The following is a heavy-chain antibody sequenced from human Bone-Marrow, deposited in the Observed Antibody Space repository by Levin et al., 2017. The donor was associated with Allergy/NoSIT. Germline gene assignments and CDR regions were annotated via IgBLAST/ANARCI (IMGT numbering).Heavy chain of an antibody. CDR1: GGFISSGGYC. V-gene: IGHV4-39*01. CDR2: IYYSGTT. J-gene: IGHJ5*02. Sequence: SQTLSLTCTVSGGFISSGGYCWGWIRQPPGKGLEWIATIYYSGTTYYNPSLQSRVIISVDTSKNQFSLKLNSVTAADTAVYYCARHDYESGVNWFDPWGQGTLVTVSS. D-gene: IGHD4/OR15-4a*01. CDR3: ARHDYESGVNWFDP.